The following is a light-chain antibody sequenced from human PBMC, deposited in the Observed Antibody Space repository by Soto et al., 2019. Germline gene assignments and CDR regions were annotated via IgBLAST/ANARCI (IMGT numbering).Light chain of an antibody. J-gene: IGLJ2*01. CDR2: SNH. Sequence: QSVLTQPPSVSGTPGQTVTISCSGSSSNIGSKSVQWYQQLPETAPKLLLYSNHQRPSGGPDRLSGSKSGTSASLAISGLQSEDEAHYYCGAWDDTLNVLVFGGGTKLTV. V-gene: IGLV1-44*01. CDR3: GAWDDTLNVLV. CDR1: SSNIGSKS.